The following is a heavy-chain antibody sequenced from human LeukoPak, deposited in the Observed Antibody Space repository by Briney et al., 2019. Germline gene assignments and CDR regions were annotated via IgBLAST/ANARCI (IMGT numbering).Heavy chain of an antibody. CDR1: GGSFSGYY. V-gene: IGHV4-34*01. D-gene: IGHD6-19*01. Sequence: LETLSLTCAVYGGSFSGYYWSWIRQPPGKGLEWIGEINPSGSTNYNPSLKSRVTISLDTSKNQVSLKVSSVTAADTAVYFCARRRTGWDPGYYHGMDVWGQGTTVTVSS. J-gene: IGHJ6*02. CDR3: ARRRTGWDPGYYHGMDV. CDR2: INPSGST.